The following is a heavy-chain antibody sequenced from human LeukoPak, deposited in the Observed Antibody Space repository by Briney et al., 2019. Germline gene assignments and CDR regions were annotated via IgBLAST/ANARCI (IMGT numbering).Heavy chain of an antibody. CDR2: ISGSGDST. CDR3: AKKTPSLGSFDY. Sequence: PGGSLRLSCAASGFTFSTYAMSWVRQARGKGLEWVSAISGSGDSTYYADSVKGRFTISRDNSKNTLYLQMNSLRAEDTAVYYCAKKTPSLGSFDYWGQGTLVTVSS. D-gene: IGHD3-16*01. J-gene: IGHJ4*02. CDR1: GFTFSTYA. V-gene: IGHV3-23*01.